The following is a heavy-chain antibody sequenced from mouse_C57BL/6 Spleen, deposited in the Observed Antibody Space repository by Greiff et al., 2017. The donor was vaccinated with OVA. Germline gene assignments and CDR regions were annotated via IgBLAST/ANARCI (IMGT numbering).Heavy chain of an antibody. V-gene: IGHV1-69*01. CDR1: GYTFTSYW. D-gene: IGHD2-4*01. J-gene: IGHJ3*01. CDR2: IDPSDSYT. Sequence: QVQLQQPGAELVMPGASVKLSCKASGYTFTSYWMHWVKQRPGQGLECIGEIDPSDSYTNYNQKFKGKSTLTVDKSSSTAYMQLSSLTSEDSAVYYCARRSDYDAWFAYWGQGTLVTVSA. CDR3: ARRSDYDAWFAY.